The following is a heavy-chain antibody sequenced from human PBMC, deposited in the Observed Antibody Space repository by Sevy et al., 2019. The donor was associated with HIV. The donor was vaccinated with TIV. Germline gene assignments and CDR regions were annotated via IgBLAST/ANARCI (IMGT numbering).Heavy chain of an antibody. Sequence: GGSLRLSCAASGFTFSDHYMEWVRQAPGKGLEWVGRSRSKGRSYTTEYAASGKGRLTNSRNDSKNLLYPQMTSLKTEDTAVYYCGRLDYSRGYFDYWGQGTLVTVSS. J-gene: IGHJ4*02. D-gene: IGHD2-15*01. CDR2: SRSKGRSYTT. CDR3: GRLDYSRGYFDY. V-gene: IGHV3-72*01. CDR1: GFTFSDHY.